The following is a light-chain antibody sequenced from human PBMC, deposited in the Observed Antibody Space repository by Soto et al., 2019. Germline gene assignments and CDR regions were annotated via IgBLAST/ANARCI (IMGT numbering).Light chain of an antibody. CDR3: QLYGNSLFT. CDR1: QTINSIY. V-gene: IGKV3-20*01. Sequence: IGLTQSLCTLSLSSGERATLSCRARQTINSIYLAWYQQRFGQAPRLLIYGASSRATGIPDRFSGSGFGTDFTLTISRLEPEDFADYYCQLYGNSLFTFGQGTRLEIK. CDR2: GAS. J-gene: IGKJ5*01.